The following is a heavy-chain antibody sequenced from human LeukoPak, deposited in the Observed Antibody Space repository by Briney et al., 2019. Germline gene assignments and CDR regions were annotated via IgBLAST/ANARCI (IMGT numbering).Heavy chain of an antibody. J-gene: IGHJ4*02. D-gene: IGHD5-18*01. Sequence: GASVKVSCKASGYTFTSYYMHWVRQAPGQGLEWLGIINPSGGSTSYAQKFQGRVTMTRDTSTSTVYVELSSLRSEDTAVYYCARGRDTAMAMINIINYWGQGTLVTVSS. CDR1: GYTFTSYY. CDR3: ARGRDTAMAMINIINY. V-gene: IGHV1-46*03. CDR2: INPSGGST.